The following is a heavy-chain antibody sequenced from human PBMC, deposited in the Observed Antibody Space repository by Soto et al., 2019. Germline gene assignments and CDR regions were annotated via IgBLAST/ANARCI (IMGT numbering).Heavy chain of an antibody. Sequence: SETLSLTCTVSGGSISRYYWSWIRQPPGKGLEWIGYIYYSGSTNYNPSLKSRVTISVDTSKNQFSLKLSSVTAADTAVYYCARSGAGGYYDFWSGYWAHDAFDIWGQGTMVTVSS. D-gene: IGHD3-3*01. CDR3: ARSGAGGYYDFWSGYWAHDAFDI. V-gene: IGHV4-59*01. CDR1: GGSISRYY. CDR2: IYYSGST. J-gene: IGHJ3*02.